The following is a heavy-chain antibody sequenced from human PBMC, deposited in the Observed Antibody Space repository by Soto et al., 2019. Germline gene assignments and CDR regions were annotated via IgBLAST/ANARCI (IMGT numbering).Heavy chain of an antibody. D-gene: IGHD3-3*01. CDR1: GFTFSDYY. CDR3: ARDLKGGFLEWLPALDY. V-gene: IGHV3-11*06. J-gene: IGHJ4*02. Sequence: QVQLVESGGGLVKPGGSLRLSCAASGFTFSDYYMSCIRQAPGKGLEWVSYISSSSSYTNYADSVKGRFTISRDNAKNSLYLQMNSLRAEDTAVYYCARDLKGGFLEWLPALDYWGQGTLVTVSS. CDR2: ISSSSSYT.